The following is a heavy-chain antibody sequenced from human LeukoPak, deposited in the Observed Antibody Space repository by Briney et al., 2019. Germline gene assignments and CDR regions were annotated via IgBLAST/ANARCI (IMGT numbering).Heavy chain of an antibody. J-gene: IGHJ4*02. V-gene: IGHV4-30-4*01. CDR3: ARDRFGQRIFNY. CDR2: IYYSGST. D-gene: IGHD2-15*01. CDR1: GGSISSGDYY. Sequence: RASQTLSLTCTVSGGSISSGDYYWSWIRQPPGKGLEWIGYIYYSGSTHYNPSLKSRVTISIDTSKNQFSLKLSSVTAADTAVYYCARDRFGQRIFNYWGQGTLATVSS.